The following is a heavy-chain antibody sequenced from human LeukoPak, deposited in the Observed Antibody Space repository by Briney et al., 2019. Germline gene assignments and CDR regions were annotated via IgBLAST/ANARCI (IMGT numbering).Heavy chain of an antibody. CDR1: GVTLHDYY. CDR2: ISSSGSNI. Sequence: GGSLTLSCAASGVTLHDYYMSWIREAPGEGLEWVSYISSSGSNIYYADSVKGRFTISRDNAKNSLYLQMNSLRAEDTAVYYCARDKYDYVWGSYRSDFDYWGQGTLVTVSS. CDR3: ARDKYDYVWGSYRSDFDY. V-gene: IGHV3-11*01. D-gene: IGHD3-16*02. J-gene: IGHJ4*02.